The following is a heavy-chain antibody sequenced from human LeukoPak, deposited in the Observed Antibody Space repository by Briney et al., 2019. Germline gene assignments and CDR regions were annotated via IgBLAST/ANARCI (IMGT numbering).Heavy chain of an antibody. CDR1: GGSIRSYY. Sequence: SETLSLTCTVSGGSIRSYYWSWIRQPPGKGLEWIGSFYDSGNTYYNPSLKSRVTISVDTSKNQFSLKVRSVTAADTAVYFCARVRRNWYFDLWGRGTLVTVSS. CDR2: FYDSGNT. V-gene: IGHV4-38-2*02. CDR3: ARVRRNWYFDL. J-gene: IGHJ2*01.